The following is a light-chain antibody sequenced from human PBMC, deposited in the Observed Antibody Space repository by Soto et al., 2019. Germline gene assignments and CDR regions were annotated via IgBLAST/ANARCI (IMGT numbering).Light chain of an antibody. J-gene: IGKJ2*01. V-gene: IGKV2-28*01. CDR3: MQALQTVYA. CDR1: QSLLHSNGYNY. Sequence: DIVMTQSPLSLPVTPGEPASISCRSSQSLLHSNGYNYLHWYVQKTGQSPQLLIFLGSIRACGVPDRFSGSGSGTDFTLKISRVEAEDVGIYYCMQALQTVYAFGQGTKLEIK. CDR2: LGS.